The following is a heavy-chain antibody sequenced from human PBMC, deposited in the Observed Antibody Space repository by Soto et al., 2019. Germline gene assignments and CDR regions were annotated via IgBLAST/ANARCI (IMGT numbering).Heavy chain of an antibody. CDR1: GGTFSSCR. Sequence: SVKVSCKASGGTFSSCRINWVRQAPGQGLEWVGGIVPIYRTADYAQKFQGRVTITADESARTAYLEVRSLKSQDTAVYYCARDSGAKLSSSWGQGTLVTVSS. CDR3: ARDSGAKLSSS. D-gene: IGHD6-13*01. J-gene: IGHJ4*02. V-gene: IGHV1-69*13. CDR2: IVPIYRTA.